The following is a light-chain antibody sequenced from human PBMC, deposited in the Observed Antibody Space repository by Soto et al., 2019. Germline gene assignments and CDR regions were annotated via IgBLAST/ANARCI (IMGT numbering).Light chain of an antibody. Sequence: DIQMTQSPSSLSASVGDRVTITCRASQGISTYLVGYQQKPGTVPKLLIFAASTLQSGVPSRFSGSGSGTDFTLTISSLQPEDVATYYCQNYNGAPWTFGQGTKVEIK. J-gene: IGKJ1*01. CDR1: QGISTY. CDR2: AAS. V-gene: IGKV1-27*01. CDR3: QNYNGAPWT.